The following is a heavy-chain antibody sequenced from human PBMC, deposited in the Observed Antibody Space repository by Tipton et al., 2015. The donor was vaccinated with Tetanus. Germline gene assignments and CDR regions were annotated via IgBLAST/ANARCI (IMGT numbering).Heavy chain of an antibody. CDR1: GGSISSGDYY. CDR3: ARGAYFCCDCHSGLDY. J-gene: IGHJ4*02. CDR2: IYYSGST. D-gene: IGHD2-21*02. V-gene: IGHV4-30-4*01. Sequence: TLSLTCTVSGGSISSGDYYWSWIRQPPGKGLEWIGYIYYSGSTYYNPSLKSRVTISVDTSKNQFSLKLSSVTAADTAVYYFARGAYFCCDCHSGLDYWGQGTLVTVSS.